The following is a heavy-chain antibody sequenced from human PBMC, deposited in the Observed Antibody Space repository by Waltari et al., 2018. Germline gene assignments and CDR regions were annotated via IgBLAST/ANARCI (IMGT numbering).Heavy chain of an antibody. D-gene: IGHD3-3*01. CDR1: GFTFSSYS. CDR2: ISSSSSTI. V-gene: IGHV3-48*04. CDR3: ARARFLEWLLPDYYYYYYMDV. J-gene: IGHJ6*03. Sequence: EVQLVESGGGLVQPGGSLRLSCAASGFTFSSYSMNWVRPAPGTGLEWVSYISSSSSTIYYADSVKGRFTISRDNAKNSLYLQMNSLRAEDTAVYYCARARFLEWLLPDYYYYYYMDVWGKGTTVTISS.